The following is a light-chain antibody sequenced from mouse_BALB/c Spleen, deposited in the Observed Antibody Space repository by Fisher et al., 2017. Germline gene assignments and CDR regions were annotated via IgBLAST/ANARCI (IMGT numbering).Light chain of an antibody. J-gene: IGKJ5*01. CDR3: QQWSSSPLT. CDR2: DTS. CDR1: SSVSY. Sequence: DIVITQSPAIMSASPGEKVTISCSASSSVSYMHWYQQKSSTSPKLWIYDTSKLASGVPGRFSGSGSGNSYSLTISSVKAEDAATYYCQQWSSSPLTFGAGTKLELK. V-gene: IGKV4-63*01.